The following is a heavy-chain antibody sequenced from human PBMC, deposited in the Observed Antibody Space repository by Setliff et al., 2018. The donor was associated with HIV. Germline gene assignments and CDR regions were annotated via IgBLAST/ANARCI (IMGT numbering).Heavy chain of an antibody. J-gene: IGHJ4*02. CDR2: INPNSGGT. Sequence: GASVKVSCKASGYTFTGCYMHWVRQAPGQGLEWMGRINPNSGGTNYAQKFQGRVTMTRDTSISTAYMELSRLRSDDTAVYYCARDRVAARLYFDYWGQGTLVTVSS. D-gene: IGHD6-6*01. V-gene: IGHV1-2*06. CDR3: ARDRVAARLYFDY. CDR1: GYTFTGCY.